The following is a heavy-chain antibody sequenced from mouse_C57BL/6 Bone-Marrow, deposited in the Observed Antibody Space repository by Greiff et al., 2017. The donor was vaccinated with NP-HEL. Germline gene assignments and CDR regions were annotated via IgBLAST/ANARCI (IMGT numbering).Heavy chain of an antibody. V-gene: IGHV7-1*01. CDR2: SRHKANDYTT. J-gene: IGHJ3*01. Sequence: EVQLLESGAGLVQSGRSLRLSCATSGFTFSDFYMDWVRQAPGQGLEWIAASRHKANDYTTDYSVSVKGRFIVSRDTYQSISYLQMNALRAEDTAIYYCARGYYYVRFAYWGQGTLVTVSA. D-gene: IGHD1-1*01. CDR1: GFTFSDFY. CDR3: ARGYYYVRFAY.